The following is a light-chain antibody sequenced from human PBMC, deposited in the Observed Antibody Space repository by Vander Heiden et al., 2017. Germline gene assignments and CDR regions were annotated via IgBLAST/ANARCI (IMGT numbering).Light chain of an antibody. CDR2: DVS. CDR1: SSDVGGYNY. CDR3: SSYTSSSTVV. Sequence: QSALTQPASVSGSPGQSITISCTGTSSDVGGYNYVSWYQQPPGNAPKLMIYDVSNRPSGVSTRFSVSKSGNTSSLTISGLQAEDEADYYCSSYTSSSTVVFGGGTKLTVL. J-gene: IGLJ2*01. V-gene: IGLV2-14*01.